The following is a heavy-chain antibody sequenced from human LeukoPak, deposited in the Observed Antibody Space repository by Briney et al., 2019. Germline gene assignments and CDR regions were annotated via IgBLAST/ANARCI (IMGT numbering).Heavy chain of an antibody. V-gene: IGHV4-34*01. CDR3: ARVFGLWFGES. CDR1: GGSFSGYY. D-gene: IGHD3-10*01. CDR2: INHSGST. Sequence: SETLSLTCAVYGGSFSGYYWSWIRQPPGKGLEWIGEINHSGSTNYNPFLKSRVTISVDTSKNQFSLKLSSVTAADTAVYYCARVFGLWFGESWGQGTLATVSS. J-gene: IGHJ5*02.